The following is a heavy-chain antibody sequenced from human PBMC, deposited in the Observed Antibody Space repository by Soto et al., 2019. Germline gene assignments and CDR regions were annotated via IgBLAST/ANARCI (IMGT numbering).Heavy chain of an antibody. CDR2: IYYSGST. V-gene: IGHV4-59*01. CDR1: GGSISSYY. J-gene: IGHJ4*02. Sequence: SETLSLICTVSGGSISSYYWSWIRQPPGKGLEWIGYIYYSGSTNYNPFLKSRVTISVDTSKNQFSLKLSSVTAADTAVYYCAREGSSGYTNFDYWGQGTLVTVSS. CDR3: AREGSSGYTNFDY. D-gene: IGHD3-22*01.